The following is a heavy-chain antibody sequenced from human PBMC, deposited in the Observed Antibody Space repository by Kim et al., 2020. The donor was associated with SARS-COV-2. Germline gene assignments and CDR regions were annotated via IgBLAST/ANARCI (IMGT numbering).Heavy chain of an antibody. CDR2: ISGSGGST. V-gene: IGHV3-23*01. CDR3: AKAKRRLHIVGALTLDY. D-gene: IGHD1-26*01. J-gene: IGHJ4*02. CDR1: GFTFSSYA. Sequence: GGSLRLSCAASGFTFSSYAMSWVRQAPGKGLEWVSAISGSGGSTYYADSVKGRFTISRDNSKNTLYLQMNTLRAEDTAVYYCAKAKRRLHIVGALTLDYWGQGTLVTVSS.